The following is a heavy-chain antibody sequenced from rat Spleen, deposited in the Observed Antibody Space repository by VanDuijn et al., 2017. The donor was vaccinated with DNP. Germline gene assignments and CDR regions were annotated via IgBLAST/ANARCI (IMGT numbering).Heavy chain of an antibody. J-gene: IGHJ2*01. Sequence: EVQLVVSGGGLVQPGRFLKLSCVASGFPFSDYNMAWVRQAPKKGLEWVASISYDGSKTNYRDSVKGRFTTSRDNAKSTLYLQMDSLRSEETATYYCARHGATTFDYWGQGVMVTVSS. V-gene: IGHV5-7*01. CDR1: GFPFSDYN. D-gene: IGHD1-10*01. CDR3: ARHGATTFDY. CDR2: ISYDGSKT.